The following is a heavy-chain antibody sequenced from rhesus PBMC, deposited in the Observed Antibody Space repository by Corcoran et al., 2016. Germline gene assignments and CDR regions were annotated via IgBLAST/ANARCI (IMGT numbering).Heavy chain of an antibody. D-gene: IGHD2-8*01. Sequence: QVQLQESGPGLVKPSETLSLTCAVSGGSISDDYYWSWIRQPPGKGLEWIGYIYGSGGGTNYNPSLKNRGTMSIDTSKNQFSLKLCSVTAADTAVYYCAGRAGGYCSGGVCYGFDYWGQGVLVTVSS. CDR3: AGRAGGYCSGGVCYGFDY. V-gene: IGHV4-106*01. CDR1: GGSISDDYY. J-gene: IGHJ4*01. CDR2: IYGSGGGT.